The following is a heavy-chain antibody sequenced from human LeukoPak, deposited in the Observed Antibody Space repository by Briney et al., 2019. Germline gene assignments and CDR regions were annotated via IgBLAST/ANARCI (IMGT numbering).Heavy chain of an antibody. CDR1: GVTFSSYA. CDR2: ISGSGGST. D-gene: IGHD2-8*01. V-gene: IGHV3-23*01. J-gene: IGHJ4*02. CDR3: AKDSLVRMLPYYFDY. Sequence: GGSLRLSCAASGVTFSSYAMSWVRQAPGKGLEWVSAISGSGGSTYYADSVKGRFTISRDNSKNTLYLQMNSLRAEDTAVYYCAKDSLVRMLPYYFDYWGQGTLVTVSS.